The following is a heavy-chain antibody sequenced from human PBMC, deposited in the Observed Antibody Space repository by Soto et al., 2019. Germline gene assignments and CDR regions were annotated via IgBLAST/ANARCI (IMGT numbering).Heavy chain of an antibody. CDR3: NTGSVEGV. CDR2: IKTNTEGGTT. J-gene: IGHJ6*04. D-gene: IGHD2-15*01. CDR1: GLTISNAW. V-gene: IGHV3-15*07. Sequence: EVQLVESGGGFIYPGGSLRLSCAASGLTISNAWMNWVRQAPGKGLEWVGRIKTNTEGGTTDYAAAVKGRFTVSRDDSKRSLYLQMINLKAGDTAVYYLNTGSVEGVGGKRTTVAVSS.